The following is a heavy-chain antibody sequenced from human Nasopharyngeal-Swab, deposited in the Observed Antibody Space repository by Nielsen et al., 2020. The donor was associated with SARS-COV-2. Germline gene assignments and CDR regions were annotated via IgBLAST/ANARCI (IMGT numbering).Heavy chain of an antibody. D-gene: IGHD2-21*02. CDR2: VYYSGNT. J-gene: IGHJ3*02. CDR3: ATMTAGGFDI. CDR1: GGSFSGHY. V-gene: IGHV4-59*08. Sequence: SETLSLTCAVYGGSFSGHYWTWIRQPPGKGLEWIGYVYYSGNTNYNPSLKSRVTISVATSKNQFSLRLSSVTAADTAVYYCATMTAGGFDIWGQGTMVTVSS.